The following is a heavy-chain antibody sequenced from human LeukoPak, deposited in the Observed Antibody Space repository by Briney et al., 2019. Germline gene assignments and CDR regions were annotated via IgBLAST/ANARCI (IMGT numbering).Heavy chain of an antibody. CDR1: GDSISSGSYY. CDR3: ARECEEQQLAQGWLNWFDP. Sequence: SGTLSLTCTVSGDSISSGSYYWSWIRQPAGKGLEWIGCMYTRGSTNYNPSLKSRVTISIDTSKNQFSLKLTSVTAADTAMYYCARECEEQQLAQGWLNWFDPWGQGTLVTVSS. CDR2: MYTRGST. D-gene: IGHD6-13*01. V-gene: IGHV4-61*02. J-gene: IGHJ5*02.